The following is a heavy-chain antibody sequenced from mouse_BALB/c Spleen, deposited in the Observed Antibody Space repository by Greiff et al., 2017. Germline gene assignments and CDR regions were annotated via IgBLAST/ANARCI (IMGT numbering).Heavy chain of an antibody. Sequence: EVKLQESGGDLVKPGGSLKLSCAASGFTFSSYGMSWVRQTPDKRLEWVATISSGGSYTYYPDSVKGRFTISRDNAKNTLYLQMSSLKSEDTAMYYCARVITKDYFDDWGQGTTLTVSS. D-gene: IGHD2-4*01. CDR2: ISSGGSYT. J-gene: IGHJ2*01. V-gene: IGHV5-6*01. CDR3: ARVITKDYFDD. CDR1: GFTFSSYG.